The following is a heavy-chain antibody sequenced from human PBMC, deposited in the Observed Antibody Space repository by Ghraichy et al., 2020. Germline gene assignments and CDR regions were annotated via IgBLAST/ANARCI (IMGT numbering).Heavy chain of an antibody. Sequence: SQTLSLTCTVSGGSISSYYWSWIRQPPGKGLEWIGYIYTSGSTNYNPSLKSRVTISVDTSKNQFSLKLSSVTAADTAVYYCARHTPSSPYYDFWSGYYLDAFDIWGQGTMVTVSS. CDR2: IYTSGST. V-gene: IGHV4-4*09. J-gene: IGHJ3*02. D-gene: IGHD3-3*01. CDR1: GGSISSYY. CDR3: ARHTPSSPYYDFWSGYYLDAFDI.